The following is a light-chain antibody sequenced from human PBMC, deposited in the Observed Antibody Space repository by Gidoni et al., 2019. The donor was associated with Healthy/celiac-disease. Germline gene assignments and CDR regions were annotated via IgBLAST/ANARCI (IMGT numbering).Light chain of an antibody. CDR1: QGISYY. J-gene: IGKJ4*01. CDR2: AAS. V-gene: IGKV1-27*01. CDR3: QKYNRAPSLT. Sequence: DIQMTQSPSSLSASVGDRVTITCRASQGISYYLAWYQQKPGKVPKLLIYAASTLQSGVPSRFSGSGSGTDFTLTISSRQPEDVATDYCQKYNRAPSLTFGGGTKVEIK.